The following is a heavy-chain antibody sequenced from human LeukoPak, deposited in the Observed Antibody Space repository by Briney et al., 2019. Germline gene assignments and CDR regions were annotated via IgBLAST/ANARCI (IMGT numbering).Heavy chain of an antibody. CDR2: IYYCGRT. CDR3: ARRRYYDGSGYLE. V-gene: IGHV4-39*01. CDR1: GDSVSRSDSY. J-gene: IGHJ1*01. Sequence: PSETLSLTCSVSGDSVSRSDSYWDWIRQPPGKGLEWIGTIYYCGRTYYSPSLKSRVTMSVDPSNNQFSLNLRSVTAADTAVYYCARRRYYDGSGYLEWGQGTLLSVSS. D-gene: IGHD3-22*01.